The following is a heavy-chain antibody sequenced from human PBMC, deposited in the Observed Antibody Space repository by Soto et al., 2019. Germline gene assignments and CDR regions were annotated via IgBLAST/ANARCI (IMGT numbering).Heavy chain of an antibody. J-gene: IGHJ4*02. D-gene: IGHD6-6*01. Sequence: GGSLRLSCAASGFTVSSNYMSWVRQAPGKGLEWVSVIYSGGNTYYADSVKGRFTISRDNAKNSLYLQMNSLRAEDTAVYYCASGGSSLNFDSWGQGTLVTVSS. CDR2: IYSGGNT. CDR1: GFTVSSNY. CDR3: ASGGSSLNFDS. V-gene: IGHV3-53*01.